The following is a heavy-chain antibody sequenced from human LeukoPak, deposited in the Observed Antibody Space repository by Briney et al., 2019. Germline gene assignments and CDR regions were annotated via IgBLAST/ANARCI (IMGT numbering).Heavy chain of an antibody. Sequence: PGGSLRLSCTASGFTFSSYWMGWARQAPGKGLEWVANIKQDGSEKNYVDSVKGRFTISRDNAKNSLFLQMSSLRIEDTAVYYCGTSTLSWGQGTLVTVSS. CDR2: IKQDGSEK. CDR3: GTSTLS. V-gene: IGHV3-7*01. J-gene: IGHJ4*02. D-gene: IGHD1-1*01. CDR1: GFTFSSYW.